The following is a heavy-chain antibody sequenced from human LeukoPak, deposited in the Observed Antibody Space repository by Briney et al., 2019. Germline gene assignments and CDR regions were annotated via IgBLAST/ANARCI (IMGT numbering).Heavy chain of an antibody. D-gene: IGHD2-8*02. J-gene: IGHJ4*02. Sequence: VGSLRLFCAASGFTFSSYGMHWVRQAPGKGLEWVAFIRYDGSNKYYADSVKGRFTISRDNAKNSLYLQMNSLRAEDTAVYYCARNYVLSYYFDYWGQGTLVTVSS. V-gene: IGHV3-30*02. CDR3: ARNYVLSYYFDY. CDR1: GFTFSSYG. CDR2: IRYDGSNK.